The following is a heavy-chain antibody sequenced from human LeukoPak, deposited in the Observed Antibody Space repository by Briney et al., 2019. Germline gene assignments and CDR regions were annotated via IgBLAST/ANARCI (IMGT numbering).Heavy chain of an antibody. CDR1: GVSISSYY. D-gene: IGHD3-22*01. Sequence: SETLSLTCTVSGVSISSYYWSWIRQPPGKGLEWIGYIYYSGSTNYNPSLKSRVTISVDTSKNQFSLKLSSVTAADTAVYYCARVPGRYYDSSGYYSNDAFDIWGQGTMVTVSS. CDR3: ARVPGRYYDSSGYYSNDAFDI. J-gene: IGHJ3*02. V-gene: IGHV4-59*01. CDR2: IYYSGST.